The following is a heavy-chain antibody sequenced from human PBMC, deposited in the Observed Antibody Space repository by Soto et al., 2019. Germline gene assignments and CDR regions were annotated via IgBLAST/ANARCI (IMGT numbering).Heavy chain of an antibody. J-gene: IGHJ3*02. CDR2: IYTSGST. Sequence: SETLSLTCSVSGGSISSYYWSWVRQPAGKGLEWIGRIYTSGSTDYKPSLKSRVTMSVDTSKNQFSLKLSSVTAADTAVYYCARDSGSYPDAFDIWGQGTMVTVS. CDR3: ARDSGSYPDAFDI. D-gene: IGHD1-26*01. CDR1: GGSISSYY. V-gene: IGHV4-4*07.